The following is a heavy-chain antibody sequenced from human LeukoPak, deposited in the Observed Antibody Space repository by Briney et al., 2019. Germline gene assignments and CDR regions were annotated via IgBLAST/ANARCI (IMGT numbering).Heavy chain of an antibody. CDR2: INHSGST. V-gene: IGHV4-34*01. D-gene: IGHD6-13*01. CDR3: AGIAAANADLFDY. Sequence: PSETLSLTCTVYGGSFSGYYWSWIRQPPGKGLEWIGEINHSGSTNYNPSLKRRVTISVDTSKNQFSLKLSSVTAADTAVYYCAGIAAANADLFDYWGQGTLVTVSS. CDR1: GGSFSGYY. J-gene: IGHJ4*02.